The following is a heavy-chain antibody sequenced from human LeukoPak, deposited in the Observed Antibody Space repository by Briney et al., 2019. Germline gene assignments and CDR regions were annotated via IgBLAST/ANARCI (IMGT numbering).Heavy chain of an antibody. D-gene: IGHD5-24*01. Sequence: KPSETLSLTCAVYGGSFSGYYWSWIRQPPGKGLEWIGEINHSGSTNYNPSLKSRVTISVDTSKNQFSLKLSPVTAADTAVYYCARGRSVRARDGYKPLDYWGQGTLVTVSS. CDR3: ARGRSVRARDGYKPLDY. CDR2: INHSGST. J-gene: IGHJ4*02. CDR1: GGSFSGYY. V-gene: IGHV4-34*01.